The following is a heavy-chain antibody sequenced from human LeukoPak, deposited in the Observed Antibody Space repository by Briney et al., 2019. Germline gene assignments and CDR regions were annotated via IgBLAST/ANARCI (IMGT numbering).Heavy chain of an antibody. J-gene: IGHJ4*02. Sequence: GGSLRLSCAASGFTFGSYTMGWVRQSPGKGLEWVSAISGSGYETFYADSVKGRFTISRDNSNDTLYLQMNSLGADDTAIYYCAKDRDVYSAFDSWGQGTLVTASS. CDR3: AKDRDVYSAFDS. D-gene: IGHD3-16*01. V-gene: IGHV3-23*01. CDR1: GFTFGSYT. CDR2: ISGSGYET.